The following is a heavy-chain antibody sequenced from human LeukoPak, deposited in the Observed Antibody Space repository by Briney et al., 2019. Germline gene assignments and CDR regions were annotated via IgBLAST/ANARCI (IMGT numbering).Heavy chain of an antibody. D-gene: IGHD4-17*01. CDR3: ARAFSTTAFDY. Sequence: PGRSLRLSCAASGFSFRSYAMNWVRQAPGKGLEWVAFISYDGSNKYYADSVKGRFTISRDNSKNTLYLQMNSLRAEDTAVYYCARAFSTTAFDYWGQGTLVTVSS. CDR2: ISYDGSNK. CDR1: GFSFRSYA. V-gene: IGHV3-30*04. J-gene: IGHJ4*02.